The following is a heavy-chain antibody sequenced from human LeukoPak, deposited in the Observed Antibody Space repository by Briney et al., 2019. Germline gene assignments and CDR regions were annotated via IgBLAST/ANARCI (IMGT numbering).Heavy chain of an antibody. CDR2: IYYSGST. CDR3: ARLAVDTAMVGAFDI. CDR1: GGSISSYY. Sequence: SETLSLTCTVSGGSISSYYWSWIRQPPGKGLEWIGYIYYSGSTNYNPSLKSRVTISVDTSKNQFSLKLSSVTPADTAVYYCARLAVDTAMVGAFDIWGQGTMVTVSS. J-gene: IGHJ3*02. V-gene: IGHV4-59*08. D-gene: IGHD5-18*01.